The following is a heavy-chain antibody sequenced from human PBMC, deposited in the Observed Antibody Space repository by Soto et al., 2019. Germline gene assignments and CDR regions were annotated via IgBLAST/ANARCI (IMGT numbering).Heavy chain of an antibody. Sequence: SQTLSLTCVISGDSVSSNSAAWNLIRQSPSRGLEWLGRTYYKSKWNNDYALSVKSRITINPDTSKNQFSLHLYSVTPEDTAVYYCTGITWFRGMDVWGQGTPVTVS. CDR3: TGITWFRGMDV. V-gene: IGHV6-1*01. J-gene: IGHJ6*02. D-gene: IGHD3-10*01. CDR1: GDSVSSNSAA. CDR2: TYYKSKWNN.